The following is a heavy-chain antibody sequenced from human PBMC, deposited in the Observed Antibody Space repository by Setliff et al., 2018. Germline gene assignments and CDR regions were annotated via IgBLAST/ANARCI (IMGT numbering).Heavy chain of an antibody. CDR3: ARDDTYDFWGGHGHLDS. V-gene: IGHV4-4*02. Sequence: PSETLSLTCAVSSGSISYNNWWTWVRQPPVKGLEWIGEIYHTESTNYNPSLKSRVTISLDKSKNQFSLELSSVTAADTAVYYCARDDTYDFWGGHGHLDSWGQGILVTVSS. CDR1: SGSISYNNW. J-gene: IGHJ4*02. CDR2: IYHTEST. D-gene: IGHD3-3*01.